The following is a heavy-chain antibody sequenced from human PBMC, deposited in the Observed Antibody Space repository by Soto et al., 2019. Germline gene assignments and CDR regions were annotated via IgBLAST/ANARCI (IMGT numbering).Heavy chain of an antibody. V-gene: IGHV4-30-4*01. D-gene: IGHD3-16*02. CDR3: ARTTFVGVVVHFDY. CDR1: GGFISSGDYY. Sequence: QVQLQESGPGLVKPSQTLSLTCTVSGGFISSGDYYWSWIRQPPGKGLEWIGYIYYSGSTYYNPSLKSRVTISVDTFKNQFSMKMNSVTAADTAVYYCARTTFVGVVVHFDYWGLGTLVTVSS. CDR2: IYYSGST. J-gene: IGHJ4*02.